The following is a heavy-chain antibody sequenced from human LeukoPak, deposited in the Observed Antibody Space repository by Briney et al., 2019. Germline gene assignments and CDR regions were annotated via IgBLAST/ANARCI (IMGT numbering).Heavy chain of an antibody. V-gene: IGHV3-9*03. Sequence: GGSLRLSCAASGFTFDDYAMHWVRQAPGKGLEWVSGISWNSGSIGYADSVKGRFTISRDNAKNSLYLQMNSLRAEDMALYYCAKGGVVITTGYFDYWGQGTLVTVSS. D-gene: IGHD3-22*01. CDR3: AKGGVVITTGYFDY. J-gene: IGHJ4*02. CDR1: GFTFDDYA. CDR2: ISWNSGSI.